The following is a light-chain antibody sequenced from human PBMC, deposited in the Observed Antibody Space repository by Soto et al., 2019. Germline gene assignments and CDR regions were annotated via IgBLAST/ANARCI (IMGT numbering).Light chain of an antibody. J-gene: IGLJ1*01. CDR1: SSDVGAYNY. V-gene: IGLV2-14*01. CDR3: FSFTTDWTHV. Sequence: LTQPASVSGSPGQSITISCTGTSSDVGAYNYVSWFQQHPGKAPTLIISEVSNRPSGVSNRFSGSKSGNAASLTISGLQAEDEADYFCFSFTTDWTHVFGTGTKVTVL. CDR2: EVS.